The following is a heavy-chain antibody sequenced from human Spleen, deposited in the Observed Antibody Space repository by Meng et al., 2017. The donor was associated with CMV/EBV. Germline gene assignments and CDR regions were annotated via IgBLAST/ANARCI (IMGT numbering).Heavy chain of an antibody. J-gene: IGHJ4*02. CDR2: VDTYNGGT. V-gene: IGHV1-2*06. CDR3: VRDGHGDYTAPDY. CDR1: GSSFTAYH. Sequence: ETYGSSFTAYHLLWVRQAPGHGREWLSRVDTYNGGTNYAQKFQVRVTLTSYTSISTGYMELSGLRLADTAVYYCVRDGHGDYTAPDYWGQGTLVTVSS. D-gene: IGHD4-17*01.